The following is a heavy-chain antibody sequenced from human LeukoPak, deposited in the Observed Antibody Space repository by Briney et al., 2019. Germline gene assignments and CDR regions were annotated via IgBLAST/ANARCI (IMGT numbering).Heavy chain of an antibody. D-gene: IGHD3-3*01. CDR2: ISGSGGST. V-gene: IGHV3-23*01. CDR3: ARDRAWNYFDY. Sequence: GGSLRLSCAASGFTFSSYAMSWVRQAPGKGLEWVSAISGSGGSTYYADSVKGRFTISRDNSKNTLYLQMDSLRAEDTAVYYCARDRAWNYFDYWGQGALVTVSS. J-gene: IGHJ4*02. CDR1: GFTFSSYA.